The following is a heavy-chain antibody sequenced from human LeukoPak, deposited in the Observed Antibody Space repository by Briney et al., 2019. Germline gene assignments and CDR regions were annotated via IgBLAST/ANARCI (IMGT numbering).Heavy chain of an antibody. Sequence: GSLRLSCAASGITVGSSYMIWVRQAPGKGLEWVSVIFAGGNTYYSDSVQGRFTISRDNSKNTVYLQMNSLRPEDTAIYYCARASSYRFDPWGQGTLVTVSS. J-gene: IGHJ5*02. CDR2: IFAGGNT. CDR3: ARASSYRFDP. D-gene: IGHD2-21*01. V-gene: IGHV3-66*02. CDR1: GITVGSSY.